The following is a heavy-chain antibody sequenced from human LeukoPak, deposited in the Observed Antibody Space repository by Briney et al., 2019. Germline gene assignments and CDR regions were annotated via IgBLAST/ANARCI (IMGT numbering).Heavy chain of an antibody. V-gene: IGHV1-69*05. CDR2: IIPIFGTA. Sequence: ASVKVSCKASGGTFSSYAISWVRQAPGQGLEWMGRIIPIFGTANYAQKFQGSVTITTDESTSTAYMELSSLRSEDTAVYYCARGITMTLTPWKGNGNGYYFDYWGQGTLVTVSS. D-gene: IGHD3-22*01. CDR1: GGTFSSYA. J-gene: IGHJ4*02. CDR3: ARGITMTLTPWKGNGNGYYFDY.